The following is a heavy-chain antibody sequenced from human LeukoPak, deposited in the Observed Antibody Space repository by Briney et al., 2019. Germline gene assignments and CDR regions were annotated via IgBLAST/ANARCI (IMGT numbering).Heavy chain of an antibody. D-gene: IGHD2-15*01. CDR1: GFTFSSHF. J-gene: IGHJ4*02. Sequence: GGSLRLSCAASGFTFSSHFMSWVRQAPGKGLEWVSTISTGGSTYYADSVKGRFTISRDKSKNTLHLQMNGLRAEDTAVYYCAKYCSGGCYAGVDYWGQGTLVTVSS. V-gene: IGHV3-23*01. CDR3: AKYCSGGCYAGVDY. CDR2: ISTGGST.